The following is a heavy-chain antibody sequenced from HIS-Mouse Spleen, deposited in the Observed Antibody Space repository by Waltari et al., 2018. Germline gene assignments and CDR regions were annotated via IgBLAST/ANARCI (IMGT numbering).Heavy chain of an antibody. CDR1: GFTFSSYW. V-gene: IGHV3-7*01. D-gene: IGHD6-6*01. CDR2: IKQDGSEK. CDR3: ARAGSSSSINFQH. J-gene: IGHJ1*01. Sequence: EVQLVESGGGLVQPGGSLRLSCAASGFTFSSYWMSWVRQAPGRGLEWVANIKQDGSEKYYVDSVKGRFTISRDNAKNSLYLQMNSLRAEDTAVYYCARAGSSSSINFQHWGQGTLVTVSS.